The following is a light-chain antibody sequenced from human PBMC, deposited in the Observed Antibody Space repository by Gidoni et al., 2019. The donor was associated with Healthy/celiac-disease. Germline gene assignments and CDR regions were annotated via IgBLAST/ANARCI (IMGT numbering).Light chain of an antibody. J-gene: IGKJ1*01. Sequence: IVMSQSQDSLAVSMGERATINCKSSQSVLYSSNNKNYLAWYQQKPGQPPKLLIYWASTRESGVPDRFSGSGSGTDFTLTISSLQAEDLAVYYCQQYYSTPQTFGQGTKVEIK. CDR1: QSVLYSSNNKNY. V-gene: IGKV4-1*01. CDR2: WAS. CDR3: QQYYSTPQT.